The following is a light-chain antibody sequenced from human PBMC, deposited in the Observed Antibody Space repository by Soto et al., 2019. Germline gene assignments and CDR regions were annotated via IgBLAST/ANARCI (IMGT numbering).Light chain of an antibody. CDR1: QDIRKY. V-gene: IGKV1-33*01. CDR3: QQLGDLPHT. J-gene: IGKJ2*01. CDR2: DAS. Sequence: DIQMTQSPPSLSASVGDRVTITCQASQDIRKYLNWYQQKPGKAPKLLIYDASNLETGVPSRFSGTGSGTDFTFTITGLQPEDIATYFCQQLGDLPHTFGQGTRLEIK.